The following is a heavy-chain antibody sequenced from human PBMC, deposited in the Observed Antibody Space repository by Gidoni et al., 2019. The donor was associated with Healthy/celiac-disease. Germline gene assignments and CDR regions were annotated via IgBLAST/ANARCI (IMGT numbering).Heavy chain of an antibody. J-gene: IGHJ4*02. Sequence: QVQLVESGGGVVQPGRSLRLSCAASGFTFSSYGMHWVRQAPGKGLEWVAVIWYDGSNKYYADSVKGRFTISRDNSKNTLYLQMNSLRAEDTAVYYCVCGGSNYFDYWGQGTLVTVSS. CDR3: VCGGSNYFDY. CDR1: GFTFSSYG. D-gene: IGHD2-15*01. V-gene: IGHV3-33*01. CDR2: IWYDGSNK.